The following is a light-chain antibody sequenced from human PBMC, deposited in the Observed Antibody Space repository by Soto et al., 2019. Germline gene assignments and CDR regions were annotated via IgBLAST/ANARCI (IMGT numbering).Light chain of an antibody. CDR2: GNN. CDR1: SSNIGNNY. V-gene: IGLV1-51*01. J-gene: IGLJ2*01. CDR3: ATWDGSLNGEV. Sequence: QSVLTQSPSVSGAPGQKVTISCSGSSSNIGNNYVTWYQQLPGTAPKLLIYGNNKRPSGIPDRFSGSKSGTSATLAISGLQTGDEADYYCATWDGSLNGEVFGGGTKLTVL.